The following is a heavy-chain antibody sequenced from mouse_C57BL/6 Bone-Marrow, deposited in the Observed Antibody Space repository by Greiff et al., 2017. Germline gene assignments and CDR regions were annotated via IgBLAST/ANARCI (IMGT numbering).Heavy chain of an antibody. CDR3: ARATMSTTWYFDV. CDR2: IRNKANGYTT. Sequence: EVKLQESGGGLVQPGGSLSLSCAASGFTFPDYYMSWVRQPPGKALEWLGFIRNKANGYTTEYSASVKGRFTISRDNSQSILYLQMNALIAEDSATYYCARATMSTTWYFDVWGTGTTVTVSS. CDR1: GFTFPDYY. V-gene: IGHV7-3*01. J-gene: IGHJ1*03. D-gene: IGHD2-4*01.